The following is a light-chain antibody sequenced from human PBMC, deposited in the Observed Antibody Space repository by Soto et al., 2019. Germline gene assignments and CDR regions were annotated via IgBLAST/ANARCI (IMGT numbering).Light chain of an antibody. V-gene: IGKV1-9*01. CDR1: QSISSY. CDR2: AAS. Sequence: DIQMTQSPPTLSASAGDRVTITCRASQSISSYLTWYQQKPGKAPKVLIYAASTLQSGVPSRFSGSGSGTDFTLTISSLQPEDFATYYCQQLNSYPITFGQGTRLEIK. CDR3: QQLNSYPIT. J-gene: IGKJ5*01.